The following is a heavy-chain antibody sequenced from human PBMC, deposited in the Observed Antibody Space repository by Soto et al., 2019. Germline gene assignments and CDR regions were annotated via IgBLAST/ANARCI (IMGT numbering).Heavy chain of an antibody. J-gene: IGHJ6*02. V-gene: IGHV3-30-3*01. CDR3: AREIVYGDYVHYYYDMDV. Sequence: PGGSLRLSCAASGFTFSSYAMHWVRQAPGKGPEWVAVISYVGSNKYYADTVKGRFTISRDNSKNTLYLQMNSLRAEDTAVYYCAREIVYGDYVHYYYDMDVWGQGTTVTVSS. CDR1: GFTFSSYA. D-gene: IGHD4-17*01. CDR2: ISYVGSNK.